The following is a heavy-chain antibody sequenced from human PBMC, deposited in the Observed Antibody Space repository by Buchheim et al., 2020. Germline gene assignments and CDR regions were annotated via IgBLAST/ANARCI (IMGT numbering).Heavy chain of an antibody. CDR3: ARGFYGGDYFDY. Sequence: QVQLVQSGAEVKKPGASVRVSCKASGYTFSKYYIHWVRQAPGQGLEWMGIINPSGGSTYYAQEFQGRVTMTAETSTSTVYMELSSLRSEDTALFYCARGFYGGDYFDYWGQGTL. D-gene: IGHD4-23*01. CDR2: INPSGGST. V-gene: IGHV1-46*01. J-gene: IGHJ4*02. CDR1: GYTFSKYY.